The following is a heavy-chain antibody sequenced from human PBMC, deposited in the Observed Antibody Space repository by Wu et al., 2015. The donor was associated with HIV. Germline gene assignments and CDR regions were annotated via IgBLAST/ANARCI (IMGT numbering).Heavy chain of an antibody. V-gene: IGHV1-69*12. CDR2: IVPIFGSP. CDR1: GGNFRSYA. D-gene: IGHD3-22*01. Sequence: QVQLVQSGAEVKKPGSSVRVSCKASGGNFRSYAMTWVRQAPGQGLEWMGGIVPIFGSPKYAQRFQGRVTITADESTSTAYMDLSSLTSDDTAVYYCARRATYYYDSSGYYYHGMDVWGQGTTVTVSS. J-gene: IGHJ6*02. CDR3: ARRATYYYDSSGYYYHGMDV.